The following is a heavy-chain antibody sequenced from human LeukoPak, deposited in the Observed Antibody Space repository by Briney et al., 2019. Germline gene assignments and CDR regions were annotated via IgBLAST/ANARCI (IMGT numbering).Heavy chain of an antibody. CDR3: ARVYYYGSGSYYNDNWFDP. J-gene: IGHJ5*02. D-gene: IGHD3-10*01. Sequence: ASVKVSCKASGYTFTSYGISWVRQAPGQGLEWMGWISAYNGNTNYAQKLQGRVTMTTDTSTSTAYMELRSLRSDDTAVHYCARVYYYGSGSYYNDNWFDPWGQGTLVTVSS. V-gene: IGHV1-18*04. CDR2: ISAYNGNT. CDR1: GYTFTSYG.